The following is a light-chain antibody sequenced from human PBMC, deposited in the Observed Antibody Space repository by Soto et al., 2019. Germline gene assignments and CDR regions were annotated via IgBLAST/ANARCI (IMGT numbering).Light chain of an antibody. CDR3: SLYTSENTDV. CDR1: SSDVGGYNY. V-gene: IGLV2-18*01. CDR2: EAS. J-gene: IGLJ1*01. Sequence: QSALTQPPSASGSPGQSVTISCTGTSSDVGGYNYVSWYQQHPGKAPKLIIYEASNRPSGVPDRFSGSKSGNTASLTISGLQAADEADYYCSLYTSENTDVFGTGTKLTVL.